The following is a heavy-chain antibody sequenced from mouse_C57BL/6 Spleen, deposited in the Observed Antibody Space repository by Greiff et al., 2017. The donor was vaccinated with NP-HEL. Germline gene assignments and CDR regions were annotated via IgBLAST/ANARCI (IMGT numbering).Heavy chain of an antibody. D-gene: IGHD1-1*01. V-gene: IGHV1-64*01. CDR2: IHPNRGRT. Sequence: QVQLQQPGAELVKPGASVKLSCKASGYTFTSYWMHWVKQRPGQGLEWIGMIHPNRGRTNYTEKFQSKATLTVDTSSSTAYMQLSSLTSEDSAVYYCARRCGSGAWFAYWGQGTLVTVSA. CDR1: GYTFTSYW. J-gene: IGHJ3*01. CDR3: ARRCGSGAWFAY.